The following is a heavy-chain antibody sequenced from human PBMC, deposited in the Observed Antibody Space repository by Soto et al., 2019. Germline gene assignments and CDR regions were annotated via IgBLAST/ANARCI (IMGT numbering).Heavy chain of an antibody. Sequence: QITLEESGPTLVKPTQTLTLTCTFSGFSLSSSGVSVGWIRQPPGKALEWLALIYGSDDKRHSPSLRRRLSMTKDTSKDQVVLTMTNMHPVDTATSYCAHRRPLDLFVVPAACGSFDYWGQGTVVTVSS. V-gene: IGHV2-5*01. CDR3: AHRRPLDLFVVPAACGSFDY. CDR1: GFSLSSSGVS. CDR2: IYGSDDK. D-gene: IGHD2-2*01. J-gene: IGHJ4*03.